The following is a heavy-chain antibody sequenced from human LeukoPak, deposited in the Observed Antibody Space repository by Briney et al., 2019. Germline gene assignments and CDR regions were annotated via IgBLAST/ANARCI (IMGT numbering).Heavy chain of an antibody. CDR1: GFTFSSYA. CDR3: AKVRILVGSGSWDY. CDR2: IGGSSGST. Sequence: PGGSLRLSCAASGFTFSSYAMGWVRQAPGKGLEWVSAIGGSSGSTYYADSVKGRFTISRDNSRTTLYLQLNSGRAEDRAVYDCAKVRILVGSGSWDYWGQRTLVTVSS. J-gene: IGHJ4*02. D-gene: IGHD3-10*01. V-gene: IGHV3-23*01.